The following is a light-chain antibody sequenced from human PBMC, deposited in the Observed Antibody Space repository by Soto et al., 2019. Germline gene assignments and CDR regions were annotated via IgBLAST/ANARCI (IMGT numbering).Light chain of an antibody. CDR3: QQSYILPRT. CDR1: QSISSY. V-gene: IGKV1-39*01. J-gene: IGKJ1*01. Sequence: DIQMTQSPSSLSAAVGDRVTITCRASQSISSYLNWYQQKPGKAPKLLIYAASSLQSGVPSRFSGSGSVTDFTLTISSLQPEDFATYCCQQSYILPRTFGQGTKVEIK. CDR2: AAS.